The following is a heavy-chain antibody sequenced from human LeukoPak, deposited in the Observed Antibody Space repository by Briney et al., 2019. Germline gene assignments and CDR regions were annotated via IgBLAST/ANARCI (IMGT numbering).Heavy chain of an antibody. D-gene: IGHD5-12*01. J-gene: IGHJ6*03. CDR1: GYTFTSYG. CDR2: INPNSGGT. CDR3: ARGGIPVYYYYMDV. Sequence: ASVKVSCKASGYTFTSYGISWVRQAPGQGLEWMGWINPNSGGTNYAQKFQGRVTMTRDSSISTAYMELSRLRSDDTAIYYCARGGIPVYYYYMDVWDKGTTVTISS. V-gene: IGHV1-2*02.